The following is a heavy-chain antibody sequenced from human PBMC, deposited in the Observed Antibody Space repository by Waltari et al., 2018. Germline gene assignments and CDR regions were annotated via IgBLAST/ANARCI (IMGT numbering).Heavy chain of an antibody. CDR3: AKGETTGWYRCFDY. D-gene: IGHD6-19*01. CDR1: GFTFPRSA. Sequence: ELQLVDSGGDLTQPGGSLRLSCVASGFTFPRSAMCWVRQGPGKGLEWVSSTTASGHITYYADSVKGRFSISRDNSKNTVYLQMDRLRAEDTAVYHCAKGETTGWYRCFDYWGQGTQVTVSS. V-gene: IGHV3-23*04. J-gene: IGHJ4*02. CDR2: TTASGHIT.